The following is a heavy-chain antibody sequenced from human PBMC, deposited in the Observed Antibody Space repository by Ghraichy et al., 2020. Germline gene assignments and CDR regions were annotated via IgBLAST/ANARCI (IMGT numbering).Heavy chain of an antibody. Sequence: IISSSSYIYYADSVKGRFTISRDNAKNSLYLQMNILRAEDTAVYYCARSSFGGWSWGQGTLVTVS. D-gene: IGHD6-19*01. CDR3: ARSSFGGWS. V-gene: IGHV3-21*01. J-gene: IGHJ4*02. CDR2: IISSSSYI.